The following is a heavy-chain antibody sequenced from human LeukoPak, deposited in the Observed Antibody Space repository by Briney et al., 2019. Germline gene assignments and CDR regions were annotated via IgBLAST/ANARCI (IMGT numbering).Heavy chain of an antibody. V-gene: IGHV1-46*01. CDR1: GYTFTSYY. J-gene: IGHJ6*03. CDR3: ARGPRITLVRGGQWYYYMDV. Sequence: ASVKVSCKASGYTFTSYYMHWVRQAPGQGLEWMGIINPSGGSTSYAQKFQGRVTMTRDTSTSTVYMELSSLRSEDTAVYYCARGPRITLVRGGQWYYYMDVWGKGTTVTISS. CDR2: INPSGGST. D-gene: IGHD3-10*01.